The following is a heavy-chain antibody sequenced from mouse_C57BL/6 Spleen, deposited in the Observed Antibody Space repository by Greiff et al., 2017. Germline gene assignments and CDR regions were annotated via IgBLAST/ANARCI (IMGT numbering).Heavy chain of an antibody. D-gene: IGHD1-1*01. CDR1: GYAFSSYW. Sequence: QVQLQQSGAELVKPGASVKISCKASGYAFSSYWMNWVKQRPGQGLEWIGQIYPGDGDTNYNGKFKGKATLTADKSSSTAYMQLSRLTSEDSAVYFCARSPNYYGSSYGFFDYWGQGTTLTVSS. J-gene: IGHJ2*01. V-gene: IGHV1-80*01. CDR2: IYPGDGDT. CDR3: ARSPNYYGSSYGFFDY.